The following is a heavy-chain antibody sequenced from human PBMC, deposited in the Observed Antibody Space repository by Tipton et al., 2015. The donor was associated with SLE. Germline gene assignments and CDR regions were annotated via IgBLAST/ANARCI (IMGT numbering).Heavy chain of an antibody. CDR1: GYSISSGYY. CDR3: ASSRGWVVASLHP. CDR2: IYHSGST. Sequence: TLSLTCAVSGYSISSGYYWGWIRQPPGKGLEWIGSIYHSGSTYYNPSLKSRVTISVDTSKNQFSLKLSSVTAADTAVHYCASSRGWVVASLHPWGQGTLVTVSS. D-gene: IGHD2-15*01. J-gene: IGHJ5*02. V-gene: IGHV4-38-2*01.